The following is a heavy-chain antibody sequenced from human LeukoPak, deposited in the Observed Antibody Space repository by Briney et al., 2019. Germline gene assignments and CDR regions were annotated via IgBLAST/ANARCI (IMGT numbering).Heavy chain of an antibody. CDR3: ARYNTLGRGFTAVDF. Sequence: FRXXPXQGLEWLGYIYSPWTTNYIPSLKIRVTISVDTSKNQFSLKLSSVTAADTAVYYCARYNTLGRGFTAVDFWGQGTLVTVSS. J-gene: IGHJ4*02. V-gene: IGHV4-59*01. D-gene: IGHD3-10*01. CDR2: IYSPWTT.